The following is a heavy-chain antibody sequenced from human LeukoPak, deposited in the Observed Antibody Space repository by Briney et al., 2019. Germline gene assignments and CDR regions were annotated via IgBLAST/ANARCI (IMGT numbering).Heavy chain of an antibody. CDR3: SSVRRGFGESSKYYSYYYMDV. CDR2: INHSGST. V-gene: IGHV4-34*01. J-gene: IGHJ6*03. D-gene: IGHD3-10*01. CDR1: GGSFSGYY. Sequence: SETLSLTCAVYGGSFSGYYWSWIRQPPGKGLEWIGEINHSGSTNYNPSLKSRVTISVDTSKNQFSLKLSAVTAADTAVYYCSSVRRGFGESSKYYSYYYMDVWGNGTTVTISS.